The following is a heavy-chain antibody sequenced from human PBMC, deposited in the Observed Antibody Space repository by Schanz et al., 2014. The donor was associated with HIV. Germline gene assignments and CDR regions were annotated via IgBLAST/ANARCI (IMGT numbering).Heavy chain of an antibody. V-gene: IGHV3-21*01. J-gene: IGHJ4*02. CDR1: GFTFNSYA. CDR2: ITSSGSYR. D-gene: IGHD1-26*01. Sequence: VQLVESGGVLVKPGGSLRLSCAASGFTFNSYAMNWVRQAPGKGLEWVASITSSGSYRYYADSVKGQFTISRDNAKKSLYLQMNSLRTEDTAVYYCARDRISTVGAPHFDLWGQGTLVTVSS. CDR3: ARDRISTVGAPHFDL.